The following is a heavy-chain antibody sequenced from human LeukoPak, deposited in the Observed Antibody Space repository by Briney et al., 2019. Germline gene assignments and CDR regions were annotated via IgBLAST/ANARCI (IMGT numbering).Heavy chain of an antibody. D-gene: IGHD3-3*01. CDR3: MRQNRAYFFGR. V-gene: IGHV3-7*01. Sequence: GGSLRLSCAASGFTFSSYWMTCGRQAPGKGLEWVANIRQDGSEKNYVDSVKGRFTISRDNAKNSLYLQMNSLRVEDTAVYFCMRQNRAYFFGRGGQGTLVTVSS. J-gene: IGHJ1*01. CDR1: GFTFSSYW. CDR2: IRQDGSEK.